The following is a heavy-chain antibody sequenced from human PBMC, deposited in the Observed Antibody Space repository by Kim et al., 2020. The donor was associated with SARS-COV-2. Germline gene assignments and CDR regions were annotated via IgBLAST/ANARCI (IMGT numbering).Heavy chain of an antibody. CDR1: GGSISNRNYY. CDR3: AGFERGDVFTARVDY. CDR2: MSYSGTT. J-gene: IGHJ4*02. Sequence: SETLSLTCTVSGGSISNRNYYWGWIRQSPGKGLEWLGSMSYSGTTYYNPSLKSRVSIYVNTSKTQFSLKLSSVTAANTAIYYWAGFERGDVFTARVDYWGQGTLVTVSS. D-gene: IGHD2-21*02. V-gene: IGHV4-39*01.